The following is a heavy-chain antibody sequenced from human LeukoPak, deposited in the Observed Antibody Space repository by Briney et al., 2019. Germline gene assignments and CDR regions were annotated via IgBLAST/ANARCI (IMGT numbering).Heavy chain of an antibody. CDR2: IYTSGST. CDR3: ARDPGYSYGPYYYYYYMDV. V-gene: IGHV4-4*08. CDR1: GFTFSSYS. Sequence: GSLRLSCAASGFTFSSYSMNWVRQAPGKGLEWIGRIYTSGSTNYNPSLKSRVTISVDTSKNQFSLKLSSVTAADTAVYYCARDPGYSYGPYYYYYYMDVWGKGTTVTVSS. D-gene: IGHD5-18*01. J-gene: IGHJ6*03.